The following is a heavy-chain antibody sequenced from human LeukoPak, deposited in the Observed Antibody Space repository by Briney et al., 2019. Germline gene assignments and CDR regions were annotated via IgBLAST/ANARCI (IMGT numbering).Heavy chain of an antibody. CDR2: INPNSGGT. Sequence: ASVKVSCKASVYTFTGYYMHWVRQAPGHGLEWMGWINPNSGGTNYAQKFQGRVTMTRDTTISTAYMELSRLRSDDTAVYYCAAVEMATEVDYNFDYWGQGTLVTVSS. CDR1: VYTFTGYY. V-gene: IGHV1-2*02. D-gene: IGHD5-24*01. J-gene: IGHJ4*02. CDR3: AAVEMATEVDYNFDY.